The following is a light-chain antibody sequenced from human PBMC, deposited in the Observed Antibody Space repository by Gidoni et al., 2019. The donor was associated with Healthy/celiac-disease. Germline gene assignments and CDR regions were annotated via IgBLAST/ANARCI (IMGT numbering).Light chain of an antibody. J-gene: IGLJ1*01. Sequence: QSALTQPRSVSGSPGQSVPISCTGTSSDVGGYNYVSLSQQHPGKAPKRMIYDVSKRPSGVPDRFSGFKSRNTASLTISGLQAEDDADYYCCSYAGSCYVFGTGTKVTVL. V-gene: IGLV2-11*01. CDR1: SSDVGGYNY. CDR3: CSYAGSCYV. CDR2: DVS.